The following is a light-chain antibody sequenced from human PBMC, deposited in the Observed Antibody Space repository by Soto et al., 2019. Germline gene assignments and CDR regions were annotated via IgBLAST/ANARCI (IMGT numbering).Light chain of an antibody. CDR3: QQYNNLPWT. V-gene: IGKV3-15*01. CDR1: QSVSSN. J-gene: IGKJ1*01. Sequence: EIVMTQSPATLSVSPGERATLSCRASQSVSSNLAWYQQKPGQAPRLLIYGASTRATGIPARFSGSGSGTEFTLTISSLQSEAFAVYYCQQYNNLPWTFGQGTKVEIK. CDR2: GAS.